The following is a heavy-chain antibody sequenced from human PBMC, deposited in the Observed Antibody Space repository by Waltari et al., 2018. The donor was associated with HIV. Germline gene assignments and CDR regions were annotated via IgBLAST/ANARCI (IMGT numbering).Heavy chain of an antibody. Sequence: QAQLAQSGAEVKKPGASVKVSCKASGYTFTSYGISWVRQAPGQGLEWLGWISAYNGNTNDPQKLQGRVTMTQDTSTSTAYMELRSLRSDDTAVYYCARVGCSSASCYSGWFDPWGQGTLVTVSS. D-gene: IGHD2-2*01. CDR2: ISAYNGNT. J-gene: IGHJ5*02. CDR1: GYTFTSYG. CDR3: ARVGCSSASCYSGWFDP. V-gene: IGHV1-18*01.